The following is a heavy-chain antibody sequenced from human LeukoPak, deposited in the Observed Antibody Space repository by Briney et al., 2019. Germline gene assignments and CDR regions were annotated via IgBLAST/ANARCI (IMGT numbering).Heavy chain of an antibody. J-gene: IGHJ3*02. CDR3: ASLYGDYEAAFDI. V-gene: IGHV1-2*02. D-gene: IGHD4-17*01. Sequence: GASVKVSCKASGYTFTSYYMHWVRQAPGQGLEWMGWINPNSGGTNYAQKFQGRVTMTRDTSISTAYMELSRLRSDDTAVYYCASLYGDYEAAFDIWGQGTMVTVSS. CDR1: GYTFTSYY. CDR2: INPNSGGT.